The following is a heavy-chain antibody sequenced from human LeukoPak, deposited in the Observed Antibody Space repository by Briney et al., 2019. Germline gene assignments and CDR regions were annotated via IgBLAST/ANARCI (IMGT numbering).Heavy chain of an antibody. CDR3: ARAIGCTNGVCYSAFGY. Sequence: SETLSLTCTVSGGSISSYYWSWIRQPPGKGLEWLGYIYYSGSTNYNPSLKSRVTISVDTSKNQFSLKLSSVTAADTAVYYCARAIGCTNGVCYSAFGYWGQGTLVTVSS. CDR1: GGSISSYY. D-gene: IGHD2-8*01. CDR2: IYYSGST. J-gene: IGHJ4*02. V-gene: IGHV4-59*01.